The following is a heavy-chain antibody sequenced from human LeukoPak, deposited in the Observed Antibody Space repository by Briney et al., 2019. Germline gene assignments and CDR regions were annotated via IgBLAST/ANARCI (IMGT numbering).Heavy chain of an antibody. V-gene: IGHV3-30*04. CDR2: ISYDGRNE. CDR3: ARIPGGSGSQYDY. J-gene: IGHJ4*02. D-gene: IGHD3-10*01. CDR1: GFIFSSYA. Sequence: PGGSLRLSCAASGFIFSSYAMHWIRQPPGKGLEWVAFISYDGRNEYYADSVKGRFTISRDDSKNTLYLQMNSLRAEDTAVYYCARIPGGSGSQYDYWGQGTLVIVSS.